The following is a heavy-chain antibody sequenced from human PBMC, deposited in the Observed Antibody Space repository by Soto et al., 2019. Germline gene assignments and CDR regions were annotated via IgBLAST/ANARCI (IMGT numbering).Heavy chain of an antibody. Sequence: SETLSLTCSVSGFSITTVDYFWAWLRQPPGQALEYIGYIYKSATTYYNPSFESRVAISLDTSKDKFSLNVTSVTAADTAVYFCARGRYCLTGRCFPNWFDSWGQGTLVTVSS. J-gene: IGHJ5*01. V-gene: IGHV4-30-4*01. CDR1: GFSITTVDYF. D-gene: IGHD7-27*01. CDR3: ARGRYCLTGRCFPNWFDS. CDR2: IYKSATT.